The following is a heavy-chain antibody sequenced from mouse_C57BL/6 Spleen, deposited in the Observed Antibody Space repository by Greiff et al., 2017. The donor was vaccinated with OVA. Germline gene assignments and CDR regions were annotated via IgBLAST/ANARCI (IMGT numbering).Heavy chain of an antibody. Sequence: EVKLVESEGGLVQPGSSMKLSCTASGFTFSDYYMAWVRQVPEKGLEWVAKINYDGSSTYYLDSLKSRFIISRDNAKNILYLQMSSLKSEDTATYYCARGYSNSGGFAYWGQGTLVTVSA. V-gene: IGHV5-16*01. CDR3: ARGYSNSGGFAY. CDR2: INYDGSST. J-gene: IGHJ3*01. CDR1: GFTFSDYY. D-gene: IGHD2-5*01.